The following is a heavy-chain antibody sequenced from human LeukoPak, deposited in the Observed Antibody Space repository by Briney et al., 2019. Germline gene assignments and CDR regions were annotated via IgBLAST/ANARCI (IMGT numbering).Heavy chain of an antibody. V-gene: IGHV4-4*02. CDR1: GGSISSSNW. J-gene: IGHJ6*03. Sequence: SGTLSLTCAVSGGSISSSNWWSWVRQPPGKGLEWIGEIYHSGSTNYNPSLKSRVTISVDKSKNQFSLKLSSVTAADTAVYYCARGRGGYCSGGSCYRRQGHMDVWGKGTTVTVSS. CDR3: ARGRGGYCSGGSCYRRQGHMDV. CDR2: IYHSGST. D-gene: IGHD2-15*01.